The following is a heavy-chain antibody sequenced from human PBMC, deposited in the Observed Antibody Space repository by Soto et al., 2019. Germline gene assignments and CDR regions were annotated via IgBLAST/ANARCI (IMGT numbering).Heavy chain of an antibody. Sequence: QVTLKESGPVLVKPTETLTLTCTVSGFSLSNARMGVSWIRQPPGKALEWLAHIFSNDEKSYSTSLKSRLTISKDTSKSQVVLTMTNMDPVDTATYYCARIQRCSGGSCYSSAWSDPWGQGTLVTVSS. D-gene: IGHD2-15*01. V-gene: IGHV2-26*01. CDR3: ARIQRCSGGSCYSSAWSDP. CDR1: GFSLSNARMG. J-gene: IGHJ5*02. CDR2: IFSNDEK.